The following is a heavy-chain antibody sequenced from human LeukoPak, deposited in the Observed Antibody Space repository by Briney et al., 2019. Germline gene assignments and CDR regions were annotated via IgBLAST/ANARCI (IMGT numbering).Heavy chain of an antibody. J-gene: IGHJ5*02. V-gene: IGHV1-69*06. D-gene: IGHD6-13*01. CDR2: IIPIFGTA. CDR1: GGTFSSYA. Sequence: ASVKVSCKASGGTFSSYAISWVRQAPGQGLEWMGGIIPIFGTANYAQKFQGRVTITADKSTSAAYMELSSLRSEDTAVYYCARGRPTTSIAAAGVNWFDPWGQGTLVTVSS. CDR3: ARGRPTTSIAAAGVNWFDP.